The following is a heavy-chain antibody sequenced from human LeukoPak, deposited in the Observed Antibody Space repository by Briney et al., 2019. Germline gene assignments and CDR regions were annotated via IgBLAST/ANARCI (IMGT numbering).Heavy chain of an antibody. CDR2: ISGSGGDT. Sequence: GGSLRLSCAASGFTFSSYSMNWVRQAPGKGLEWVSRISGSGGDTYYTDSVKGRFTISRDNSKNTLYLQMNSLRAEDTAIYYCAKDLWYYYGSRSPSDSWGQGTLVTVSS. CDR1: GFTFSSYS. D-gene: IGHD3-10*01. J-gene: IGHJ5*02. V-gene: IGHV3-23*01. CDR3: AKDLWYYYGSRSPSDS.